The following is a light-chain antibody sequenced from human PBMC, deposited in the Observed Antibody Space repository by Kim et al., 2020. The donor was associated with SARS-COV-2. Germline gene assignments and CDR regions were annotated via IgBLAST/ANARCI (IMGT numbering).Light chain of an antibody. V-gene: IGLV1-51*01. Sequence: QSVLTQPPSLSAAPGQKVSIPCSGGSSNIGNNYVSWYQQFPGTAPKLLIYDNNKRPSGIPDRFSGSKSGTSATLGITGLQTGDEADYYCGTWDSSLSAVVFGGGTQLTVL. CDR3: GTWDSSLSAVV. J-gene: IGLJ3*02. CDR1: SSNIGNNY. CDR2: DNN.